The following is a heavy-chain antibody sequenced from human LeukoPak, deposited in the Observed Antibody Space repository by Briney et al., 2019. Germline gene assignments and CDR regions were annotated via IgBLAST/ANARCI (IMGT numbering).Heavy chain of an antibody. Sequence: GGSLRLSCAASGFTFSSSEMNWVRQAPGKGLQWVSYISSSSSTIYYADSVKGRSTISRDNAKKSLYLQMNSLRAEDTAVYYCAREDLGAFDIWGQGTMVTVSS. J-gene: IGHJ3*02. CDR3: AREDLGAFDI. CDR1: GFTFSSSE. V-gene: IGHV3-48*03. CDR2: ISSSSSTI.